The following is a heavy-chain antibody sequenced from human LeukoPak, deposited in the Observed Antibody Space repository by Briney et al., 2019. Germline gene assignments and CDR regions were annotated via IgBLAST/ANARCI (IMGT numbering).Heavy chain of an antibody. CDR2: IYQSGST. V-gene: IGHV4-4*02. J-gene: IGHJ5*02. D-gene: IGHD2-2*01. Sequence: SGTLSLTCAVSGGSISSSNWWSWVRQPPGKGLEWIGEIYQSGSTNYNPSLKSRVTISVDTSKNQFSLKLSSVTAADTAVYYCARAGYCSSTSCPYNWFDPWGQGTLVTVSS. CDR1: GGSISSSNW. CDR3: ARAGYCSSTSCPYNWFDP.